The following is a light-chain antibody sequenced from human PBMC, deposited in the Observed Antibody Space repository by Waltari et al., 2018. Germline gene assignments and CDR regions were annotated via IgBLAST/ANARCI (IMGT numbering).Light chain of an antibody. V-gene: IGKV1-33*01. CDR1: QDITNY. Sequence: DIQMTQFPSSLSASVGDRVTIACHASQDITNYLNWYQQTIVRAPKLLIYDASNLETGVSSRFSGSGSGTNFTFVISSLQPEDIATYYCQQSDGLPRTFGQGTQVEIK. J-gene: IGKJ2*01. CDR2: DAS. CDR3: QQSDGLPRT.